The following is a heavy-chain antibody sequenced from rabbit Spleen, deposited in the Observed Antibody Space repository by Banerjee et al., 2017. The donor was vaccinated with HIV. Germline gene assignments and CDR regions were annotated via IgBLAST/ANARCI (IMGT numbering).Heavy chain of an antibody. CDR3: ARGPPYAGYAVYGYVYLNL. Sequence: QLVESGGGLVQPGGSLKVSCIASGFDFSAYYVSWVRQAPGKGLEWIGYFDPVFGSTYSAGWVNAQFTISSHNAQNTLYLQLNSLTAADTATYFCARGPPYAGYAVYGYVYLNLWGPGTLGTVS. D-gene: IGHD6-1*01. J-gene: IGHJ4*01. CDR2: FDPVFGST. CDR1: GFDFSAYY. V-gene: IGHV1S7*01.